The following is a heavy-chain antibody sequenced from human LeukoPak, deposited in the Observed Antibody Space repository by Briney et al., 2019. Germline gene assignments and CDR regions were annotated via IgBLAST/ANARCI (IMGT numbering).Heavy chain of an antibody. J-gene: IGHJ4*02. D-gene: IGHD3-3*01. Sequence: PSETLSLTCTVSGGSISSYYWSWIRQPPGKGLEWIGEINHSGSTNYNPSLKSRVTISVDTSKNQFSLKLSSVTAADTAVYYCARGKHDFWSGYYPFDYWGQGTLVTVSS. CDR2: INHSGST. CDR3: ARGKHDFWSGYYPFDY. V-gene: IGHV4-34*01. CDR1: GGSISSYY.